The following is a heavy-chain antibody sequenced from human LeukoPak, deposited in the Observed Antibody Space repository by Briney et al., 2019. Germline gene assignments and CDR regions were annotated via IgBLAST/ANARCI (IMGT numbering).Heavy chain of an antibody. J-gene: IGHJ4*02. CDR2: INSNSGDT. Sequence: ASVTVSCKASGYTFTDYYMHWVRQAPGQGFEWMGWINSNSGDTNYAQKFQGRVTMTRDTSISTAHMELSRLRSDDTAVYYCARANFLYCSSTTCLFDYWGQGTLVIVSS. V-gene: IGHV1-2*02. CDR1: GYTFTDYY. CDR3: ARANFLYCSSTTCLFDY. D-gene: IGHD2-2*01.